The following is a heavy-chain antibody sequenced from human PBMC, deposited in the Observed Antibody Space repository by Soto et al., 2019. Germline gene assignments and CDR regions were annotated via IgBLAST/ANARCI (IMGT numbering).Heavy chain of an antibody. Sequence: SETLSLTCTVSGGSISSSSYYWGWIRQPPGKGLEWIGSIYYSGSTYYNPSLKSRVTISVDTSKNQFSLKLSSVTAADTAVYYCAIAVAGYYYYYGMDVWGQGTTVTVSS. CDR1: GGSISSSSYY. CDR2: IYYSGST. D-gene: IGHD6-19*01. V-gene: IGHV4-39*01. J-gene: IGHJ6*02. CDR3: AIAVAGYYYYYGMDV.